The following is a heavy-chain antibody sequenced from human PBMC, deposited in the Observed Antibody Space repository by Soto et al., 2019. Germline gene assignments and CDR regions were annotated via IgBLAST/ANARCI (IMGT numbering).Heavy chain of an antibody. CDR3: ATSSGALAASFPYYFDY. CDR2: ISSGSSTI. Sequence: GGSLRLSCAAAGFRFNDYYMTWIRQAPGKGLEWVSYISSGSSTIYYARSVKGRFTISRDNAKNSLYLQMNSLRAEDTAVYYCATSSGALAASFPYYFDYWGQGTLVTVSS. CDR1: GFRFNDYY. J-gene: IGHJ4*02. D-gene: IGHD6-25*01. V-gene: IGHV3-11*01.